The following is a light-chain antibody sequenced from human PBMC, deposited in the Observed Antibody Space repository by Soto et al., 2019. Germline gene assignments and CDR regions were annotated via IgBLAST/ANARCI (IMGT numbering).Light chain of an antibody. CDR1: QSVSSN. CDR3: QQYINWPRT. V-gene: IGKV3-15*01. J-gene: IGKJ1*01. CDR2: GAS. Sequence: EIVMTQSPITLSVSPGERATLSCRASQSVSSNLAWYQQKPGQAPRLLIFGASTRAPGIPARFSGSGSGTEFTLTISSLQSEDFAVYYCQQYINWPRTFGQGTKVEIK.